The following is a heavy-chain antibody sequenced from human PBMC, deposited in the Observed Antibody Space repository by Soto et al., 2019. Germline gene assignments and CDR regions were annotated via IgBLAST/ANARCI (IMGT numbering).Heavy chain of an antibody. CDR3: AKRSVALLNWFDP. V-gene: IGHV3-23*01. J-gene: IGHJ5*02. CDR2: ISGSGGST. D-gene: IGHD2-15*01. Sequence: GGSLRLSCAASGFTFSSYAMSWVRQAPGKGLEWVSAISGSGGSTYYADSVKGRFTIARDNSKNALYLQMNSLRAEDTAVYYCAKRSVALLNWFDPWGQGTLVTVSS. CDR1: GFTFSSYA.